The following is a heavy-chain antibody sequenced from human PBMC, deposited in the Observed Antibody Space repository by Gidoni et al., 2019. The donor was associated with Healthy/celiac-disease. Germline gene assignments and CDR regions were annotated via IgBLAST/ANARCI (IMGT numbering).Heavy chain of an antibody. Sequence: QVQLVESGGGLIKPGGSLRLSCVASGFTVSDSYMSWIRQAPGKGLEWVSYISSSSSYTNYADSVKGRFNISRDNAKNSLYLQMNSLRAEDTAVYYCAKTYYYDSSGYKKRGWFDPWGQGTLVTVSS. CDR2: ISSSSSYT. J-gene: IGHJ5*02. CDR3: AKTYYYDSSGYKKRGWFDP. D-gene: IGHD3-22*01. CDR1: GFTVSDSY. V-gene: IGHV3-11*06.